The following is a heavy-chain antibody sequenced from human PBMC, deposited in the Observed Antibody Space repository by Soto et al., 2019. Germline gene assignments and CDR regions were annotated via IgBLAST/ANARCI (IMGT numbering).Heavy chain of an antibody. Sequence: EVQLVESGGGLVQPGGSLRLSCAASGFIFSSYYMHWVRQAPGKGLVWVSRINSDGSSTTYADSVKGRFTISRDNAKNTLYLQMTGLRAEDTAVHYCARDYMLRGRDSNWFDPWGQGTLVTVSS. CDR1: GFIFSSYY. V-gene: IGHV3-74*01. D-gene: IGHD3-10*01. J-gene: IGHJ5*02. CDR2: INSDGSST. CDR3: ARDYMLRGRDSNWFDP.